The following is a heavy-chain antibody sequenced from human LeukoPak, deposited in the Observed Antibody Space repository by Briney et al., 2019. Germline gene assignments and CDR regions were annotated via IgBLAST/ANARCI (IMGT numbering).Heavy chain of an antibody. Sequence: PGGSLRLSCAASGFTFSSYYMSWVRQAPEMGLEWVATIKQDGSEKYYVDSVKGRFTISRDNAKNSLYLQMNSLRAEDTAVYYCARGLAAAGTRGSYWGQGTLVTVSS. CDR3: ARGLAAAGTRGSY. CDR2: IKQDGSEK. CDR1: GFTFSSYY. V-gene: IGHV3-7*04. D-gene: IGHD6-13*01. J-gene: IGHJ4*02.